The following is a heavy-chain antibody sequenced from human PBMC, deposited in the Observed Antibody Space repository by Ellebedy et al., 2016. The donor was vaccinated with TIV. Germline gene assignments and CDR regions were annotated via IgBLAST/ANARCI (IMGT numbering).Heavy chain of an antibody. J-gene: IGHJ4*02. D-gene: IGHD2-21*02. Sequence: GESLKISCAASGLTLNNYAMSWVRQSPAKGLEWVSTISGYDGVTGYADSVKGRFSISRDNSKNTLYLQMNSLRAEDSAVYYCARWGDGKRPDYWGQGTLVTVSS. V-gene: IGHV3-23*01. CDR2: ISGYDGVT. CDR1: GLTLNNYA. CDR3: ARWGDGKRPDY.